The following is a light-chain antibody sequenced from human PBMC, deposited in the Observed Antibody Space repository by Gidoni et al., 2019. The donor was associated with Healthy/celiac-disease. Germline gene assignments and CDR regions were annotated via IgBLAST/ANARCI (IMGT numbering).Light chain of an antibody. V-gene: IGLV3-1*01. CDR1: KLGDKY. CDR2: QDS. Sequence: SYELTKPPSVSVSPGQTASITCSGDKLGDKYACWYQHKPGQSPVLVIYQDSKRPSGIPARFSGSNSGNTATLTISGTQAMDEADYYCQAWDSSTGVFGGGTKLTVL. J-gene: IGLJ2*01. CDR3: QAWDSSTGV.